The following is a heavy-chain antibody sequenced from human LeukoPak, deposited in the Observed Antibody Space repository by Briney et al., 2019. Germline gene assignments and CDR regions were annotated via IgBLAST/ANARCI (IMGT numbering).Heavy chain of an antibody. J-gene: IGHJ3*02. CDR3: ARVGTLRYFDWLSMRDAFDI. Sequence: GGSLRLSCAASGFTFSSYAMSWVRQAPGKGLEWVSSISSSSSYIYYADSVKGRFTISRDNSKNTLYLQMNSLRAEDTAVYYCARVGTLRYFDWLSMRDAFDIWGQGTMVTVSS. V-gene: IGHV3-21*01. CDR1: GFTFSSYA. D-gene: IGHD3-9*01. CDR2: ISSSSSYI.